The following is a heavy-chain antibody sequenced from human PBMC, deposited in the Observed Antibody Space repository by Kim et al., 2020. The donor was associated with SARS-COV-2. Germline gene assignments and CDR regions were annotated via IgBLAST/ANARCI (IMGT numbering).Heavy chain of an antibody. CDR2: IKQDGSEK. Sequence: GGSLRLSCAASGFTFSSYWMSWVRQAPGKGLEWVANIKQDGSEKYYVDSVKGRFTISRDNAKNSLYLQMNSLRAEDTAVYYCARDLFSGYCSSTSCYWFAYYFDYWGQGTLVTVSS. V-gene: IGHV3-7*01. D-gene: IGHD2-2*01. CDR3: ARDLFSGYCSSTSCYWFAYYFDY. J-gene: IGHJ4*02. CDR1: GFTFSSYW.